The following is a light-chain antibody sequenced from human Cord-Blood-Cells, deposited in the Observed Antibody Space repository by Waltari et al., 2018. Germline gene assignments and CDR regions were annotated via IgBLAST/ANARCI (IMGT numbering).Light chain of an antibody. CDR3: QAWDSSTVV. J-gene: IGLJ2*01. Sequence: SYALPQPPSVSVSPGQTASITCSGDKMGDKSACWYQQKPGQSPVLVIYQDSKRPSGIPERFSGSNSGNTATLTISGTQAMDEADYYCQAWDSSTVVFGGGTKLTVL. V-gene: IGLV3-1*01. CDR2: QDS. CDR1: KMGDKS.